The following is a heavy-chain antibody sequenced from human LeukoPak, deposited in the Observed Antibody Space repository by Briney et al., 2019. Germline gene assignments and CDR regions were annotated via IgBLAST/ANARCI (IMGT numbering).Heavy chain of an antibody. CDR3: ARGVSYRGDY. J-gene: IGHJ4*02. Sequence: ASVKVSCTASGYTFTSYDINWVRQATGQGLEWMAWMNPNSVNKGYAQKFQGRVTMTRYTSISTAYMELSSLRSEDTAVYYCARGVSYRGDYWGQGTLVTVSS. CDR2: MNPNSVNK. V-gene: IGHV1-8*01. CDR1: GYTFTSYD. D-gene: IGHD1-26*01.